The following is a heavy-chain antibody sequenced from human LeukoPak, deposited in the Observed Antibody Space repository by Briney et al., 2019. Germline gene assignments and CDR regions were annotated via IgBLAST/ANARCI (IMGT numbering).Heavy chain of an antibody. CDR3: ARVGKVGATRRWFDP. CDR2: INPNSGGT. V-gene: IGHV1-2*02. D-gene: IGHD1-26*01. Sequence: ASVKVSCKASGYTFTGYYMHWVRQAPGQGLEWMGWINPNSGGTNYAQKFQGRVTMTRDTFISTAYMELSRLRSDDTAVYYCARVGKVGATRRWFDPWGQGTLVTVSS. J-gene: IGHJ5*02. CDR1: GYTFTGYY.